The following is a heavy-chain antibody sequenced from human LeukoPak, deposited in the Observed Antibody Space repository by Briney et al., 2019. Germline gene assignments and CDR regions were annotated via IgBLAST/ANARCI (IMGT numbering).Heavy chain of an antibody. CDR1: GSTFSSYS. V-gene: IGHV3-48*02. J-gene: IGHJ4*02. CDR3: ASPAGRIAVAGTGIQASY. Sequence: GGSLRLSCAASGSTFSSYSMNWVRQAPGKGLEWVSYISSSSSTIYYADSVKGRFTISRDNAKNSLYLQMNSLRDEDTAVYYCASPAGRIAVAGTGIQASYWGQGTLVTVSS. CDR2: ISSSSSTI. D-gene: IGHD6-19*01.